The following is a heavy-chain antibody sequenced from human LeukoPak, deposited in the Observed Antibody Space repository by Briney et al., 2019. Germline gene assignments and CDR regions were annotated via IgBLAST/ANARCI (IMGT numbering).Heavy chain of an antibody. D-gene: IGHD3-16*01. CDR3: ARVTEGDYLDY. CDR2: IYHSGST. Sequence: SQTLSLTCAVSGGSISSGGYSWSWIRQPPGKGLEWIGYIYHSGSTYYNPSLKSRVTISVDRSKNQFSLKLSSVTAADTAVYYCARVTEGDYLDYWGQGTLVTVSS. V-gene: IGHV4-30-2*01. J-gene: IGHJ4*02. CDR1: GGSISSGGYS.